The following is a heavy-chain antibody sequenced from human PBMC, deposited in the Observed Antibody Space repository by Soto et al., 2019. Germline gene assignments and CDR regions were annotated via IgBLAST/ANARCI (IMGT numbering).Heavy chain of an antibody. V-gene: IGHV3-21*01. CDR3: ARATVTTEGLDV. D-gene: IGHD4-4*01. Sequence: GGSLRLSCAASGFTFSSYAMHWVRQAPGKGLEWVSSISTRSAYIYYADSVRGRFTISRDDANNSLFLQMNSLSAEDTALYYCARATVTTEGLDVWGLGTTVTVSS. CDR1: GFTFSSYA. CDR2: ISTRSAYI. J-gene: IGHJ6*02.